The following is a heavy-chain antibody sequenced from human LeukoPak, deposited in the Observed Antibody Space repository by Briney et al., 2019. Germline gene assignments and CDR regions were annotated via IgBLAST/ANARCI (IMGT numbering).Heavy chain of an antibody. CDR1: GYTFSGYY. CDR3: ARGGSSSGWYLNWFDP. CDR2: INPNSGDT. V-gene: IGHV1-2*02. D-gene: IGHD6-19*01. Sequence: ASVKVSCKASGYTFSGYYLHWVRQAPGQGLEWMGWINPNSGDTGYAQRFQGRVTMTRDTSISTAYMELSRLRSDDTAVYYCARGGSSSGWYLNWFDPWGQGTLVTVSS. J-gene: IGHJ5*02.